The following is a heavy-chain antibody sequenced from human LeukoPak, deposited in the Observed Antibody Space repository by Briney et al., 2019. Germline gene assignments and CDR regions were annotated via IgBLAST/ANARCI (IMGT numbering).Heavy chain of an antibody. D-gene: IGHD1-26*01. Sequence: GSVKVSCKASGYTFINYGISWVRQAPGQGLEWVGWISPYNGDTDYAQKVQGRVTMTTDTSTSTAYMELRSLTSDDTAVYYCARGSGSYYYFDYWCQGSLVTVSS. J-gene: IGHJ4*02. V-gene: IGHV1-18*04. CDR2: ISPYNGDT. CDR3: ARGSGSYYYFDY. CDR1: GYTFINYG.